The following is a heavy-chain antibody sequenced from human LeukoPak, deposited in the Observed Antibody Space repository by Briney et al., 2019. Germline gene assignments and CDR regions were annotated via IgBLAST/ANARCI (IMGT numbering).Heavy chain of an antibody. V-gene: IGHV4-59*01. CDR1: DDSISDYY. CDR3: TRGTGWLIDY. CDR2: FYNSGRS. D-gene: IGHD3-16*01. J-gene: IGHJ4*02. Sequence: SETLSLTCTVSDDSISDYYRGWIRQPPGKGLEWIGYFYNSGRSTYNPSLKSRVTISADTSKNHFSLKLNSVTTADTAVYYCTRGTGWLIDYWGQGILVTVSS.